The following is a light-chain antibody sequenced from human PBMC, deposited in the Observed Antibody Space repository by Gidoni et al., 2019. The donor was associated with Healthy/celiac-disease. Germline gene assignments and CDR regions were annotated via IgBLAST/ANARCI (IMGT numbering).Light chain of an antibody. J-gene: IGLJ1*01. CDR3: SSYTSSSTPV. CDR1: SSDVGGYNY. V-gene: IGLV2-14*03. Sequence: QSALTQPASLSGSPAQSITISCTGASSDVGGYNYVSWYQQHPGIAPKLMIYDVSDRPSGVSNRFSCSKSGNTASLTISGLQAEDEADYYCSSYTSSSTPVCGTGTKVTVL. CDR2: DVS.